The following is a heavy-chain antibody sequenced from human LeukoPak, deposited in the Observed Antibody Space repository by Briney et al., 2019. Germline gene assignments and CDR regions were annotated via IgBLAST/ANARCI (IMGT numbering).Heavy chain of an antibody. Sequence: GGSLRLSCAPSGFTVSNYAMSWVRQAPGKGLEWVSAISGSGGSTYYADSVKGRFTISRDNSKNTLYLQMNSLRAEDTAVYYCAKDIVTMVRGVYYWGQGTLVTVSS. CDR2: ISGSGGST. J-gene: IGHJ4*02. CDR3: AKDIVTMVRGVYY. V-gene: IGHV3-23*01. CDR1: GFTVSNYA. D-gene: IGHD3-10*01.